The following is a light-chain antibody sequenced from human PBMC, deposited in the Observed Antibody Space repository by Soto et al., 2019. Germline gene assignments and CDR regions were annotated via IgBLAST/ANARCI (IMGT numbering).Light chain of an antibody. J-gene: IGLJ1*01. V-gene: IGLV2-23*01. CDR3: CSYAGSSTFV. CDR2: EGS. CDR1: SSDVGSYNL. Sequence: VLTRPASVSGSPGQSITISCTGTSSDVGSYNLVSWYQQHPGKAPKLMIYEGSKRPSGVSNRFSGSKSGNTASLTISGLQAEDEADYYCCSYAGSSTFVFGTGTKGTVL.